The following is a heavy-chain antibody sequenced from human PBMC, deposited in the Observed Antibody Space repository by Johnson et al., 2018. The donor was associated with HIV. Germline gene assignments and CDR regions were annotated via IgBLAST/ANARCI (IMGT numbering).Heavy chain of an antibody. CDR1: GFTFSNYA. V-gene: IGHV3-30-3*01. J-gene: IGHJ3*02. Sequence: QVQLVESGGGVVQPGRSLRLSCAASGFTFSNYAVHWVRQAPGKGLEWVALISYDGGIKHYADSVKGRFTISRDTSKNTMDLQMNSLRAEDTAVYYCAKEYYYDSSGFPDAFDIWGQGTMVTVSS. D-gene: IGHD3-22*01. CDR3: AKEYYYDSSGFPDAFDI. CDR2: ISYDGGIK.